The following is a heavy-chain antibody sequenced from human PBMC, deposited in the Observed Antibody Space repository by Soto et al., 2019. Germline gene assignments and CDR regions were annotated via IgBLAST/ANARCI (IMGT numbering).Heavy chain of an antibody. CDR3: ARDVDTTSHFNRFVP. Sequence: QVQLVESGGGVIQPGRSLRLSCEVSGFSLSGYGIHWVRQAPGKGLEWVAVIWYDGIRKNYADSVRGRFTVSRDSSKDMVYLQMDSLKVEDTALYYCARDVDTTSHFNRFVPWGQGVMVSVSS. J-gene: IGHJ5*02. D-gene: IGHD5-18*01. V-gene: IGHV3-33*01. CDR1: GFSLSGYG. CDR2: IWYDGIRK.